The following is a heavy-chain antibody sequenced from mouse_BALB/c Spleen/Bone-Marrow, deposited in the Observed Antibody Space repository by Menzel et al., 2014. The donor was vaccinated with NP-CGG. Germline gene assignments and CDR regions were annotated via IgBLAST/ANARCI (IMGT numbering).Heavy chain of an antibody. V-gene: IGHV1-69*02. CDR3: ARRELGPRWFTY. Sequence: QVHVKQSGAEFVKPGASVKLSCKASGYTFTSYWMHWVKQRPGQGLEWTGEIDPSDSYTNYNQKFKGKATLTVDKSSSTAYMQLSSLTSEDSAVYYCARRELGPRWFTYWGQGTLVTVSA. CDR2: IDPSDSYT. D-gene: IGHD3-1*01. J-gene: IGHJ3*01. CDR1: GYTFTSYW.